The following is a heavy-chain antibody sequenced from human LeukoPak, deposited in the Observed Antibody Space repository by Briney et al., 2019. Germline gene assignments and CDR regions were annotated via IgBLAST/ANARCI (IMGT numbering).Heavy chain of an antibody. J-gene: IGHJ4*02. V-gene: IGHV4-59*01. CDR3: ARDSRREFGELFFDY. D-gene: IGHD3-10*01. Sequence: SETLSLTCTVSGGSISSYYWSCIRQPPGKGLEWIGYIYYSGSTNYNPSLKSRVTISVDTSKNQFSLKLSSVTAADTAVYYCARDSRREFGELFFDYWGQGTLVTVSS. CDR2: IYYSGST. CDR1: GGSISSYY.